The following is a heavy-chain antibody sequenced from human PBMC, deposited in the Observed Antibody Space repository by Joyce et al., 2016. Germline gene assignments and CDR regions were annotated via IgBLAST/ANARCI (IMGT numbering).Heavy chain of an antibody. CDR1: GYSFTSFW. CDR3: ARHADTSPFYFAH. CDR2: MCPSDSYC. Sequence: EVQLVQSGAEVKKPGESLRISCKGSGYSFTSFWISWVRQMPGEGLEWMGRMCPSDSYCNYSPSFQGHVIISVDKSNTSAYLQWSSLKASDTAIYYCARHADTSPFYFAHWGQGTLVTVSS. V-gene: IGHV5-10-1*03. J-gene: IGHJ4*02. D-gene: IGHD5-18*01.